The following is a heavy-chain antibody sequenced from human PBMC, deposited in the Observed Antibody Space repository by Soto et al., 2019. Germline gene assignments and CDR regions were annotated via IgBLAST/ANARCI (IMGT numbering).Heavy chain of an antibody. V-gene: IGHV4-31*03. CDR2: LSHSGGT. CDR3: ARGTRPDTRFGESIFDF. Sequence: QVQLQESGPGLVKPSQTLSLTCTVSGASIGSGTYYWHWIRQHPGKGLEWIGWLSHSGGTYYNPSLRSRMTISVATSKDQFSLSLTSVTAADTAVYYCARGTRPDTRFGESIFDFWGQGTLVTVSS. D-gene: IGHD3-10*01. CDR1: GASIGSGTYY. J-gene: IGHJ4*02.